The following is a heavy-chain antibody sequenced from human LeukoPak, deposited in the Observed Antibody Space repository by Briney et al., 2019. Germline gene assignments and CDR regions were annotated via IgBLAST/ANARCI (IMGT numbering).Heavy chain of an antibody. V-gene: IGHV1-2*02. D-gene: IGHD1-26*01. CDR3: ARSLYRGSYYRFGY. Sequence: ASVKVSCKASGYTFTGYYMHWVRQAPGQGLEWMGWINPNSGGTNYAQKFQGRVTMTRDTSISTAYMELSRLRSDDTAVYYCARSLYRGSYYRFGYWGQGTLVTVSS. J-gene: IGHJ4*02. CDR1: GYTFTGYY. CDR2: INPNSGGT.